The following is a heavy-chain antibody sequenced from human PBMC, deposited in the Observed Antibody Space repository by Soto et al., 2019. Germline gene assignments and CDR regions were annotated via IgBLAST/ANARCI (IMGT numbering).Heavy chain of an antibody. D-gene: IGHD6-6*01. CDR3: ARHRLGSPYFDY. V-gene: IGHV4-59*08. CDR1: GGSISSYY. Sequence: QVQLQESGPGLVKPSETLSLTCTVSGGSISSYYWSWIRQPPGKGLEWIGYIYYSGSTNYNPSLKSRVTISVDTSKNQFSLKLSSVTAADTAVYYCARHRLGSPYFDYWGQGTLVTVSS. J-gene: IGHJ4*02. CDR2: IYYSGST.